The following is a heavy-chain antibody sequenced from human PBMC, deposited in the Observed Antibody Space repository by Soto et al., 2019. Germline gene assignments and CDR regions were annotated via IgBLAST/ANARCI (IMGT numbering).Heavy chain of an antibody. J-gene: IGHJ5*02. CDR2: IYTSGST. V-gene: IGHV4-4*07. D-gene: IGHD3-10*01. Sequence: PSETLSLTCTVSGGSISSYYWSWIRQPAGKGLEWIGRIYTSGSTNYNPSLKSRVAMSVDTSKNQFSLKLSSVTAADTAVYYCARQIAAYYYGSGSYRLDPWGQGTLVTVSS. CDR3: ARQIAAYYYGSGSYRLDP. CDR1: GGSISSYY.